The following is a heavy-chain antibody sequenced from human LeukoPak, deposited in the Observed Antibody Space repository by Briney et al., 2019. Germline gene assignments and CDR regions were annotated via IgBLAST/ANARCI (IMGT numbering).Heavy chain of an antibody. J-gene: IGHJ4*02. CDR3: ARNRGYVVDY. D-gene: IGHD6-25*01. CDR2: INHSGST. Sequence: PSETLSLTCAVYGGSFSGYYWSWIRQPPGKGLEWIGEINHSGSTNYNPSLKSRVTISVDTSKNQFSLKLSSVTAADTAVYYCARNRGYVVDYWGQGTLVTVSS. CDR1: GGSFSGYY. V-gene: IGHV4-34*01.